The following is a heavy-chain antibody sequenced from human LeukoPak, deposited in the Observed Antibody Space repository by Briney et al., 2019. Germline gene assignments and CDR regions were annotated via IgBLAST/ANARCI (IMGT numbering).Heavy chain of an antibody. D-gene: IGHD2-15*01. Sequence: ASMKVSCTASGYTFTSYGISWVRQAPGQGLEWMGWISAYNGNTNYAQKLQGRVTMTTDTSTSTAYMELRSLRSDDTAVYYCARGAYCSGGSCPVGYWGQGTLVTVSS. V-gene: IGHV1-18*01. CDR1: GYTFTSYG. J-gene: IGHJ4*02. CDR3: ARGAYCSGGSCPVGY. CDR2: ISAYNGNT.